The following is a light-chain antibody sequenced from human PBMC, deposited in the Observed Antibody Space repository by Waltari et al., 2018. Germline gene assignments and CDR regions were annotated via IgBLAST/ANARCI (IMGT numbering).Light chain of an antibody. Sequence: QSALTQPASVSGSPGQSITIPCTGTSSDVGAYHSVSWYPHHPGKAPKIMIYQVSNRPSGVSNRLSGSKSGNTASLTISGLQAEDEGDYYCSSYTTSGTFVFGGGTKLTVL. V-gene: IGLV2-14*01. CDR1: SSDVGAYHS. CDR2: QVS. J-gene: IGLJ2*01. CDR3: SSYTTSGTFV.